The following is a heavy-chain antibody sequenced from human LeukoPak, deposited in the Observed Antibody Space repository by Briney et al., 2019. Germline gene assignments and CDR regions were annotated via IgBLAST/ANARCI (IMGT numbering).Heavy chain of an antibody. CDR2: INHSGST. V-gene: IGHV4-34*01. J-gene: IGHJ1*01. CDR3: ARHPVSGWYYFQH. D-gene: IGHD6-19*01. Sequence: SETLSLTCAVYGGSFSGYYWSWIRQPPGKGLEWIGEINHSGSTNYDPSLKSRVTVSVDTSKNQFSLKLSSVTAADTAVYYCARHPVSGWYYFQHWGQGTLVTVSS. CDR1: GGSFSGYY.